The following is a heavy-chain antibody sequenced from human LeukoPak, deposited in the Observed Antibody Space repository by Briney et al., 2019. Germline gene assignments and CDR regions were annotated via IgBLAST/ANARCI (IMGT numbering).Heavy chain of an antibody. CDR2: IWYDGSNK. CDR3: AGERTGSSGSAFGY. CDR1: GFTFSSYG. D-gene: IGHD6-19*01. V-gene: IGHV3-33*08. J-gene: IGHJ4*02. Sequence: GGSLRLSRAASGFTFSSYGMHWVRQAPGKGLEWVAVIWYDGSNKYYADSVKGRFTISRDNSKNTLFLQMNSLRGKDTALYYCAGERTGSSGSAFGYWGQGTLVTVSS.